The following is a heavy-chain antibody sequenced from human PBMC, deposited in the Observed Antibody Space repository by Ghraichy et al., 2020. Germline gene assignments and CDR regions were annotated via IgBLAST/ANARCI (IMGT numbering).Heavy chain of an antibody. CDR2: ISSSSSYT. V-gene: IGHV3-11*05. J-gene: IGHJ4*02. CDR3: AREGTLWLQRQSPDY. CDR1: GFTFSDYY. Sequence: GGSLRLSCAASGFTFSDYYMSWIRQAPGKGLEWVSYISSSSSYTNYADSVKGRFTISRDNAKNSLYLQMNSLRAEDTAVYYCAREGTLWLQRQSPDYWAREPWLPSPQ. D-gene: IGHD5-24*01.